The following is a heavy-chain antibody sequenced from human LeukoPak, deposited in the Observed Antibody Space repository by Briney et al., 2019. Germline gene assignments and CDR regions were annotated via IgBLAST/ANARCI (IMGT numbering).Heavy chain of an antibody. CDR3: ARGNAN. CDR2: ISYSGNT. Sequence: SETLSLTCTVSGGSINSYYWSWIRQPPGKGLEWIGYISYSGNTNYNPSLKSRVTISLDTSKKQFFLKLSSVTAADTAVYYCARGNANWGQGTLVTVSS. V-gene: IGHV4-59*01. J-gene: IGHJ4*02. CDR1: GGSINSYY.